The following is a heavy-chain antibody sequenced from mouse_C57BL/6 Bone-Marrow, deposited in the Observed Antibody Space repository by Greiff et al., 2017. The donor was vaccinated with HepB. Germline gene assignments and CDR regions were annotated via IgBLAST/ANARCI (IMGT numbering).Heavy chain of an antibody. CDR1: GYTFTDYY. V-gene: IGHV1-26*01. D-gene: IGHD1-1*01. J-gene: IGHJ3*01. Sequence: EVQLQQSGPELVKPGASVKISCKASGYTFTDYYMNWVKQSHGKSLEWIGDINPNNGGTSYIQKFKGKATLTVDKSSSTAYMELRSLTSEDSAVYYCASLRGAYWGQGTLVTVSA. CDR2: INPNNGGT. CDR3: ASLRGAY.